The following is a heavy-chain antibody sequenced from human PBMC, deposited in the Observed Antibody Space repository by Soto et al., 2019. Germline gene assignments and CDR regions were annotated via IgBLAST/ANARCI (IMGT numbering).Heavy chain of an antibody. CDR2: INHSGST. Sequence: PSETLSLTCAVYGGYFSGYYWSWIRQPPGKGLEWIGEINHSGSTNYNPSLKSRVTISVDTSKNQFSLKLSSVTAADTAVYYCARFFLMVVAATQVSAFDIWGQGTMVTVSS. CDR3: ARFFLMVVAATQVSAFDI. J-gene: IGHJ3*02. V-gene: IGHV4-34*01. D-gene: IGHD2-15*01. CDR1: GGYFSGYY.